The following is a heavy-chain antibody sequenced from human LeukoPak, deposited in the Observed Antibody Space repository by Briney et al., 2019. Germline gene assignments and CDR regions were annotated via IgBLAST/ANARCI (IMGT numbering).Heavy chain of an antibody. Sequence: PGGSLRLSCAVSGFTFSNYGMSWVRQAPGKGLEWVSTISGSGGRTYYADSVKGRFTISRDTSKNTLYLQMNSLRAEDTAVYYCAKDGPSGKSSVPPYFDYWGQGTLVTVSS. J-gene: IGHJ4*02. V-gene: IGHV3-23*01. D-gene: IGHD6-25*01. CDR3: AKDGPSGKSSVPPYFDY. CDR1: GFTFSNYG. CDR2: ISGSGGRT.